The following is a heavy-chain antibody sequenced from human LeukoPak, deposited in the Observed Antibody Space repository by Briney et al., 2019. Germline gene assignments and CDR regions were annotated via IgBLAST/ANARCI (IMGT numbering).Heavy chain of an antibody. CDR1: GFTFSSYS. J-gene: IGHJ4*02. Sequence: PGGSLRLSCAASGFTFSSYSMNWVRQAPGKGLERFSSISSSGSYIYYADSMKGRFTISRDNAKNSLYLQMNSLRAEDTAVYYCARDYGQQLALDYWGQGTLVTVSS. CDR3: ARDYGQQLALDY. D-gene: IGHD6-13*01. CDR2: ISSSGSYI. V-gene: IGHV3-21*01.